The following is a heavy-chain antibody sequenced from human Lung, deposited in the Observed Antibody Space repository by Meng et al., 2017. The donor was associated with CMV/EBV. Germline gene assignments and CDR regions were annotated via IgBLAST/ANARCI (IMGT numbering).Heavy chain of an antibody. CDR2: IKQDGSEK. J-gene: IGHJ6*02. CDR1: GFTFSSYW. Sequence: ESXKISXAASGFTFSSYWMSWVRQAPGKGLEWVANIKQDGSEKYYVDSVKGRFTISRDNAKNSLYLQMNSLRAEDTAVYYCARDQRPEYYDFWSGYLGKGGYYGMDVWGQGTXVTVSS. D-gene: IGHD3-3*01. CDR3: ARDQRPEYYDFWSGYLGKGGYYGMDV. V-gene: IGHV3-7*01.